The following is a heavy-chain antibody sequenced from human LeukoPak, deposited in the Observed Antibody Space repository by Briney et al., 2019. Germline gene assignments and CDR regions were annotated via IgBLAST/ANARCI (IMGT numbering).Heavy chain of an antibody. V-gene: IGHV4-34*01. D-gene: IGHD3-22*01. Sequence: SETLSLTCAVYGGSFRGYYWSWIRHPPGKGLEWLGEINHSGSTNYNPSLKSRVTISVDTSKNQFSLKLRSVTAADTAVYYCARIEDYYDSSGSRRAAAFDIWGQGTMVTVSS. CDR1: GGSFRGYY. CDR2: INHSGST. CDR3: ARIEDYYDSSGSRRAAAFDI. J-gene: IGHJ3*02.